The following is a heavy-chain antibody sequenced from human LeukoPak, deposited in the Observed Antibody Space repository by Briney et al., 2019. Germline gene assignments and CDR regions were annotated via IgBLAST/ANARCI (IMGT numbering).Heavy chain of an antibody. CDR1: GGSISSDY. CDR3: ARATGITSNWFDP. Sequence: SETLSLTCTVSGGSISSDYWSWIRQPPGKGLEWIGYIYYSGSTNYNPSLKSRVTISVDTSKNQFSLKLSSVTAAETAVYYCARATGITSNWFDPWGQGTLVTVSS. D-gene: IGHD2-21*02. V-gene: IGHV4-59*01. CDR2: IYYSGST. J-gene: IGHJ5*02.